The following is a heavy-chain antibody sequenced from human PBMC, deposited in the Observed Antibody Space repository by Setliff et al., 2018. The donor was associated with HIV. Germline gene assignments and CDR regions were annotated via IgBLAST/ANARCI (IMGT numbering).Heavy chain of an antibody. D-gene: IGHD6-19*01. CDR3: ATGPPLSSGWSQGAFDI. CDR1: GYTFTDYY. CDR2: VDPEDGET. V-gene: IGHV1-69-2*01. Sequence: ASVKASCKASGYTFTDYYMHWVQQAPGKGLEWMGRVDPEDGETIYAEKFQGRVTITADTSTDTAYMELSSLRSEDTAVYYCATGPPLSSGWSQGAFDIWGQGTMVTVSS. J-gene: IGHJ3*02.